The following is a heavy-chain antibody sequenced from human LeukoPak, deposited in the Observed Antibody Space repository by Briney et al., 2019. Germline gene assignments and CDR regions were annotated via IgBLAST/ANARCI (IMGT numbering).Heavy chain of an antibody. CDR2: INPSGGST. D-gene: IGHD2-15*01. CDR1: GYTFTSYY. CDR3: ARGAERGYCSGGSCYSSWFDP. Sequence: ASVKVSCKASGYTFTSYYMHWVRQAPGQGLEWMGIINPSGGSTSYAQKFQGRVTMTRDTSTSTVYMELSSLRSEDTAAYYCARGAERGYCSGGSCYSSWFDPWGQGTLVTVSS. J-gene: IGHJ5*02. V-gene: IGHV1-46*01.